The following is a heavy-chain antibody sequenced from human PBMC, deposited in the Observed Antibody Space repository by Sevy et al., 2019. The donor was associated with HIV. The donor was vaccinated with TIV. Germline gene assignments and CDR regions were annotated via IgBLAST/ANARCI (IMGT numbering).Heavy chain of an antibody. CDR2: IYPRDSDT. J-gene: IGHJ4*02. CDR1: GYKFTTYW. V-gene: IGHV5-51*01. CDR3: ARHVDMTTLIGGLYYFDS. Sequence: GESLKISCKASGYKFTTYWIGWARQMPGKSLEWMGMIYPRDSDTRYSPSFQGQVTISADTSINTAYLQWSSLKASDTAMYFCARHVDMTTLIGGLYYFDSCGQGTLVTVSS. D-gene: IGHD4-4*01.